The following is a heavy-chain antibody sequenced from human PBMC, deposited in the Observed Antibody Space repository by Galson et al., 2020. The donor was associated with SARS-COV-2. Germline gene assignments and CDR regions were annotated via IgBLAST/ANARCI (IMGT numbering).Heavy chain of an antibody. D-gene: IGHD2-15*01. CDR2: ISGTGYST. Sequence: GGSLRLSCAASEFTFSTYAMSWVRQAPGKGLEWVSGISGTGYSTYYADSVKGRFTISRDNAKNTLYLQMNSLRAEDTAVYYCAKDGGVGKEYCSGGSCHSLDYGGQGTLVTVS. J-gene: IGHJ4*02. CDR3: AKDGGVGKEYCSGGSCHSLDY. CDR1: EFTFSTYA. V-gene: IGHV3-23*01.